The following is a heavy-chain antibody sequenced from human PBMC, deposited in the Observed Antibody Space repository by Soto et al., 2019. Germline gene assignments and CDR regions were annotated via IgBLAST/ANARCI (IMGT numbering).Heavy chain of an antibody. CDR1: GGSISSYY. J-gene: IGHJ6*02. CDR2: IYYSGST. CDR3: ARADLRYSLYYYYDMDV. V-gene: IGHV4-59*01. D-gene: IGHD3-16*02. Sequence: SETLSLTCTVPGGSISSYYWSWIRQPPGKGLEWIGYIYYSGSTNYNPSLKSRVTISVDTSKNQFSLKLSSVTAADTAVYYCARADLRYSLYYYYDMDVWGQGTTVTSP.